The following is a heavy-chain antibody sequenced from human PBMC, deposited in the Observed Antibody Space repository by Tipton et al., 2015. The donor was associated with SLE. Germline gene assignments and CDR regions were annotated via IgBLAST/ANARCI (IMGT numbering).Heavy chain of an antibody. J-gene: IGHJ6*02. V-gene: IGHV4-39*07. CDR3: ARDLASYYGVDV. CDR2: VFDGGRT. CDR1: NGSISSLFDY. D-gene: IGHD3-3*02. Sequence: TLSLTCTVSNGSISSLFDYWAWVRQPPGKGLEWLGSVFDGGRTSYSASLKSRVTISVDTSKNQFSLKLNSVTAADTAVYYCARDLASYYGVDVWGQGTTVTVSS.